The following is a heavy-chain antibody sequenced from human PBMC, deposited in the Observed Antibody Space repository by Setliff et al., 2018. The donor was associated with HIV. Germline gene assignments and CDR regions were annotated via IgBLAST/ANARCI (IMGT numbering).Heavy chain of an antibody. D-gene: IGHD5-18*01. J-gene: IGHJ6*03. CDR1: GFSLSYYR. CDR3: ASSGYNYRGYYMDV. V-gene: IGHV3-7*03. Sequence: PGGSLRLSCAASGFSLSYYRMNWVRQAPGKGLEWVANIEQDGSEKYYVDSVKGRFTISRDNTKNSLYLQMDSLRAEDTAVYYCASSGYNYRGYYMDVWGKGTTVTVSS. CDR2: IEQDGSEK.